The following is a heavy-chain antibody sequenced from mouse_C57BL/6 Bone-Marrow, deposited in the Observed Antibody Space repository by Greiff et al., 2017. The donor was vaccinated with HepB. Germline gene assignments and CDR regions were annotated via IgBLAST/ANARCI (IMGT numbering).Heavy chain of an antibody. CDR1: GYTFTSYG. J-gene: IGHJ1*03. CDR3: ERWLITTGGYFDV. CDR2: IYPRSGNT. V-gene: IGHV1-81*01. Sequence: VQLQQSGAELARPGASVKLSCKASGYTFTSYGISWVKQRTGQGLEWIGEIYPRSGNTYYNEKFKGQATLTADKSSSTAYMELRSLTSEDSAVYFCERWLITTGGYFDVWGTGTTVTVSS. D-gene: IGHD1-1*01.